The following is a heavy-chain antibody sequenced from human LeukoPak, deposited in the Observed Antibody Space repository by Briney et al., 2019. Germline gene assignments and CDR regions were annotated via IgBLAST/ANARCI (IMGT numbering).Heavy chain of an antibody. J-gene: IGHJ4*02. V-gene: IGHV3-23*01. CDR1: GFTFNNYA. CDR3: AKGRTTVVVTAIPN. D-gene: IGHD2-21*02. CDR2: TSGSGGNT. Sequence: GGSLRLSCAASGFTFNNYAIYWVRQAPGKGLEWVSGTSGSGGNTYYADSVKGRFSVSRDNSRNTVFLQMHSLRAEDTAVYYCAKGRTTVVVTAIPNWGQGTLVTVSS.